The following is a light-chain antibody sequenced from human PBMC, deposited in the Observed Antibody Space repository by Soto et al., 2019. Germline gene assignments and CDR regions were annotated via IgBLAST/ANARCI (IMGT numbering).Light chain of an antibody. J-gene: IGKJ3*01. V-gene: IGKV3-20*01. CDR3: MQYGSSPA. Sequence: EIVLTQSPGTLSLSPGERATLSCRASQSVSSSYLAWYQQKPGQAPRLLIYGASSRATGIPDRFSGSGSGTDFTLTISRLEPEDLVMYYCMQYGSSPAFGPGTKVVIK. CDR1: QSVSSSY. CDR2: GAS.